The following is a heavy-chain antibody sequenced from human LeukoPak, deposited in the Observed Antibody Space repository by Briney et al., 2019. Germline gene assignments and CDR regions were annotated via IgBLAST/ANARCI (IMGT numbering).Heavy chain of an antibody. V-gene: IGHV1-18*01. CDR1: GYTLTSYG. J-gene: IGHJ5*02. CDR2: ISAYNGNT. CDR3: ARVIPQKWELPGKWFDP. D-gene: IGHD1-26*01. Sequence: ASVKVSCKASGYTLTSYGISWVRQAPGQGLEWRGWISAYNGNTNYAQNFQGRVTITTDTSTSTASMELRSLRSDDTAVYYCARVIPQKWELPGKWFDPWGQGTLVTVSS.